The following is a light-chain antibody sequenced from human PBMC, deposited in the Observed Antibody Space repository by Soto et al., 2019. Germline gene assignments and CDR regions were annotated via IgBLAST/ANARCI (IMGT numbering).Light chain of an antibody. CDR3: HQSYSTPPD. CDR1: QVIVTY. V-gene: IGKV1-17*03. Sequence: DIQMSQSPSAMSASVGDRVTITCRASQVIVTYLAWFQQKPGQVPKRLISAISSLQSGVPSRFSGSGSGTDFTLTISSLQPEDFATYYCHQSYSTPPDFGPGTKVDIK. J-gene: IGKJ3*01. CDR2: AIS.